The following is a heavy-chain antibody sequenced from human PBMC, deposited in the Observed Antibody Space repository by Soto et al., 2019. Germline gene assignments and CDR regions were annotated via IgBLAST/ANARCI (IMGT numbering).Heavy chain of an antibody. CDR3: AIGESMLPSVLTSPLDY. Sequence: QVQLQESGPGLVKPSQTLSLICTVSGDAISNDNYYWSWIRQPPGKGLEWIGYIYSTGSTTYNPSLRSRLTMSIDPSKRHFSLKLTSVTAADTAVYYCAIGESMLPSVLTSPLDYWGQGTLVTVSS. CDR2: IYSTGST. D-gene: IGHD3-16*01. J-gene: IGHJ4*02. V-gene: IGHV4-30-4*08. CDR1: GDAISNDNYY.